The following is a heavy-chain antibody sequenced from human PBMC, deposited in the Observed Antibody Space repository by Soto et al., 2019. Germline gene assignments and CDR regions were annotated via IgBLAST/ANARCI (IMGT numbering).Heavy chain of an antibody. Sequence: PSETLSLTCAVYGGTFSGYYWTWIRQPPGTGLEWIGEINHSGSTNYNPSLKSRVTISVDTSKNQFSLKLTSVTAADTAVYYCARDKITAVFDNWGQGTLVTVSS. V-gene: IGHV4-34*01. J-gene: IGHJ4*02. CDR2: INHSGST. CDR3: ARDKITAVFDN. D-gene: IGHD3-10*01. CDR1: GGTFSGYY.